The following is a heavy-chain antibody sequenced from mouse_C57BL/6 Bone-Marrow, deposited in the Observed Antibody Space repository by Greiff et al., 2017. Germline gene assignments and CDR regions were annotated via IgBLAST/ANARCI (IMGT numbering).Heavy chain of an antibody. CDR1: GFTFSDFY. Sequence: EVKVVESGGGLVQSGRSLRLSCATSGFTFSDFYMEWVRQAPGKGLEWIAASRNKANDYTTEYSASVKGRFIVSRDTSQSILYLQMNALRAEDTAIYYCARDVGDYDGGYFDVWGTGTTVTVSS. D-gene: IGHD2-4*01. CDR3: ARDVGDYDGGYFDV. V-gene: IGHV7-1*01. CDR2: SRNKANDYTT. J-gene: IGHJ1*03.